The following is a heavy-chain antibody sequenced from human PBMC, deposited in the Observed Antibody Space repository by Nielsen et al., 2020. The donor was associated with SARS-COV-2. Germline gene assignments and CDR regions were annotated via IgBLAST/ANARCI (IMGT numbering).Heavy chain of an antibody. D-gene: IGHD4-23*01. V-gene: IGHV4-59*01. CDR1: GGSISSYY. CDR3: ARGGGGNSGLFDY. J-gene: IGHJ4*02. CDR2: IYYSGST. Sequence: SETLSLTCTVSGGSISSYYWSWIRQPPGKGLEWIGYIYYSGSTNYNPSLKSRVTISVDTSKNQFSLKLSSVTAADTAVYYCARGGGGNSGLFDYWGQGTLVTVSS.